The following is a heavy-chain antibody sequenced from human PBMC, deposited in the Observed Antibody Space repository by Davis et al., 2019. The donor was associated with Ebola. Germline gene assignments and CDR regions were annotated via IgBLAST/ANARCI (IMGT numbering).Heavy chain of an antibody. D-gene: IGHD4-11*01. CDR3: ARDLVRLHMDV. CDR1: GFTFSSYA. Sequence: GGSLRLSCAASGFTFSSYAMSWVRQAPGKGLEWVSVIYSGGSTYYADSVKGRFTISRDNSKNTLYLQMNSLRAEDTAVYYCARDLVRLHMDVWGQGTTVTVSS. CDR2: IYSGGST. V-gene: IGHV3-53*01. J-gene: IGHJ6*02.